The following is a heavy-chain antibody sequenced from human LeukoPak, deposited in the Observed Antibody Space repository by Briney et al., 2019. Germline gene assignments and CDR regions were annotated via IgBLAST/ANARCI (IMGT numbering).Heavy chain of an antibody. Sequence: GASVKVSCKASGYTFTGYYMHWVRQAPGQGLEWMGWINPNSGGTNYAQKFQGWVTMTRDTSISTAYMELSRLRSDDTAVYYCARDSAYSSGCLDYWGQGTLVTVSS. J-gene: IGHJ4*02. V-gene: IGHV1-2*04. CDR2: INPNSGGT. CDR3: ARDSAYSSGCLDY. D-gene: IGHD6-19*01. CDR1: GYTFTGYY.